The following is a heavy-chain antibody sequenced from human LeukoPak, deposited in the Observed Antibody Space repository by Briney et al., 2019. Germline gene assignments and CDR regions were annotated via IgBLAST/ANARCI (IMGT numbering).Heavy chain of an antibody. CDR2: INHSGST. CDR3: ARPSRPYSSGWHAVY. Sequence: PSETLSLTCAVYGGSFSGYYWSWIRQPPGKGLEWIGEINHSGSTNYNPSLKSRVTISVDTSKNQFSLKLSSVTAADTAVYYCARPSRPYSSGWHAVYWGQGTLVTVSS. CDR1: GGSFSGYY. J-gene: IGHJ4*02. D-gene: IGHD6-19*01. V-gene: IGHV4-34*01.